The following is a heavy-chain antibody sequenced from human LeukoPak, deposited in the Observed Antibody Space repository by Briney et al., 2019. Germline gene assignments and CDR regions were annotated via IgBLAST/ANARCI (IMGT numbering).Heavy chain of an antibody. D-gene: IGHD2-15*01. CDR2: IYSGGST. V-gene: IGHV3-66*01. CDR1: GFTVSSNY. CDR3: ARVIEYYFDY. J-gene: IGHJ4*02. Sequence: GGSLRLSCAASGFTVSSNYMSWVRQALRKGLEWVSVIYSGGSTYYADSVKGRFTISRDNSKNTLYLQMNSLRAEDTAVYYCARVIEYYFDYWGQGTLVTVSS.